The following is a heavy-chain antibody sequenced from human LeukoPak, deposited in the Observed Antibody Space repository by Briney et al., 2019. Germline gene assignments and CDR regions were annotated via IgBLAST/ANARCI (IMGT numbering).Heavy chain of an antibody. CDR1: GGSISSYY. D-gene: IGHD6-13*01. CDR3: ARRRGGSSSTYAFDI. Sequence: PSETLSLTCTVSGGSISSYYWSWIRQPAGRGLEWIGHIYTSGSTNCNPSLKSRVTMSVDTTKNQFSLKLSSVTAADTAVYYCARRRGGSSSTYAFDIWGQGTMVTVSS. V-gene: IGHV4-4*07. J-gene: IGHJ3*02. CDR2: IYTSGST.